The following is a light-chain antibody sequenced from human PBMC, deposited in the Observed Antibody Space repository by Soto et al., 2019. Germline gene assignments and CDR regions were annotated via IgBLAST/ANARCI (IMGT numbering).Light chain of an antibody. CDR1: QSVLYNSNNKHH. J-gene: IGKJ1*01. V-gene: IGKV4-1*01. CDR2: WAS. CDR3: QQYSGTPPWT. Sequence: DIVMTQSPDSLAVSLSERATINCKSSQSVLYNSNNKHHLAWYQQKPGQPPKLLIYWASTRESGVPDRFSGSASVSDFTITLSSLQAEYVGVYCWQQYSGTPPWTFGPGPKVEIK.